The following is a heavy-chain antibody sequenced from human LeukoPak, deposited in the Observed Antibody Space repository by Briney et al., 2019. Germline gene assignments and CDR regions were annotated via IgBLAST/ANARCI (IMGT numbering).Heavy chain of an antibody. J-gene: IGHJ4*02. CDR1: GDSVSSNSAA. D-gene: IGHD5-18*01. V-gene: IGHV6-1*01. Sequence: SGPGLVKPSPTLSLTCTISGDSVSSNSAAWNWIRQSPSRGLERLDRTYYRSKWYTDYALSVKSRITINPHTSKNQFSLQLNSVTPEDTAVYYCARGYGYYFDDWGQGTLVTVSP. CDR2: TYYRSKWYT. CDR3: ARGYGYYFDD.